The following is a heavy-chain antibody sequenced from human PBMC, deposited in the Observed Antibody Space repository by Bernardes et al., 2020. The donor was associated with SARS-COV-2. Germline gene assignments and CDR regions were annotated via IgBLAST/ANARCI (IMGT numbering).Heavy chain of an antibody. CDR1: GMTFSSFW. D-gene: IGHD2-15*01. V-gene: IGHV3-74*01. CDR2: INEDGTIT. J-gene: IGHJ5*02. CDR3: ARDVVGKEAS. Sequence: GWSLRLSCAASGMTFSSFWMHWVRQVPGKGLVWVSRINEDGTITDYAESVKGRFTISRDNAKNTLSLHMNSLRAEDPAVYYWARDVVGKEASWGQGTLVTVSS.